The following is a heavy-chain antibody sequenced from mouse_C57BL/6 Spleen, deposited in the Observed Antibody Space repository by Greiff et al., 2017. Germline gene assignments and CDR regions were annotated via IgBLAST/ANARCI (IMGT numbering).Heavy chain of an antibody. CDR2: IDPETGGT. J-gene: IGHJ3*01. CDR1: GYTFTDYE. D-gene: IGHD2-4*01. Sequence: QVQLQQSGAELVRPGASVTLSCKASGYTFTDYEMHWVKQTPVHGLEWIGAIDPETGGTAYNQKFKGKAILTADKSSRTAYMELRSLTSEDSAVYYCTRSYYDYEFAYWGQGTLVTVAA. V-gene: IGHV1-15*01. CDR3: TRSYYDYEFAY.